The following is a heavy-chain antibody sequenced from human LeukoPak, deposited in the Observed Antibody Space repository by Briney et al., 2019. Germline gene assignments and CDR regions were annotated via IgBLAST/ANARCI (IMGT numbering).Heavy chain of an antibody. Sequence: PGGSLRLSCAASGFTFSSYGMHWVRQAPGKGLEWVAFIRYDGSNKYYADSVKGRFTISRDNSKNTLYLQMNSLRAEDTAVYYCASLIWSGYVFPGWGQGTLVTVSS. CDR3: ASLIWSGYVFPG. CDR2: IRYDGSNK. V-gene: IGHV3-30*02. D-gene: IGHD3-3*01. J-gene: IGHJ4*02. CDR1: GFTFSSYG.